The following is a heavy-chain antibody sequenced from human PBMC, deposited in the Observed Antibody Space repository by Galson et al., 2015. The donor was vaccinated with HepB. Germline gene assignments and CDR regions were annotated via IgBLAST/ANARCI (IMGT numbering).Heavy chain of an antibody. V-gene: IGHV3-74*01. CDR1: GFTFTNYR. CDR2: IDRDGRST. D-gene: IGHD6-19*01. CDR3: ARVGGSQTTAVAGTGYFDY. Sequence: SLRLSCAASGFTFTNYRMHWVRRAPGRGLVWVSRIDRDGRSTYYADSVQGRFTISRDNAKNTLFLQMNNLRAEDTAVYYCARVGGSQTTAVAGTGYFDYWGQGTLVTVSS. J-gene: IGHJ4*02.